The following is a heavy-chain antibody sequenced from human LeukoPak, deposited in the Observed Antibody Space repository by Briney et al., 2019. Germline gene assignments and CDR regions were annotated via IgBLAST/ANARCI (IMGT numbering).Heavy chain of an antibody. J-gene: IGHJ4*02. Sequence: GGSLRLSCAASGFTFSGSAMHWVRQASGKGLEWVGRIRSKANSYATAYAASVKGRFTISRDDSKNTAYLQMNSLKTEDTAVYYCAKGGATYRYYFDYWGQGTLVTVSS. V-gene: IGHV3-73*01. CDR2: IRSKANSYAT. D-gene: IGHD1-26*01. CDR3: AKGGATYRYYFDY. CDR1: GFTFSGSA.